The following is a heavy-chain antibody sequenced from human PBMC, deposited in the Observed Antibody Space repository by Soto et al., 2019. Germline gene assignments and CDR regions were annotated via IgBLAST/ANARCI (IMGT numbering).Heavy chain of an antibody. CDR3: ARVGYSYGPGDY. J-gene: IGHJ4*02. Sequence: EVQLVESGGGLGQPGRSLRLSCAASGFTFSSYAMHWVRQAPGKGLEYVSAISSNGGSTYYANSVKGRFTISRDNSKNTLYLQMGSLRAEDMAVYYCARVGYSYGPGDYWGQGTLVTVSS. CDR1: GFTFSSYA. CDR2: ISSNGGST. D-gene: IGHD5-18*01. V-gene: IGHV3-64*01.